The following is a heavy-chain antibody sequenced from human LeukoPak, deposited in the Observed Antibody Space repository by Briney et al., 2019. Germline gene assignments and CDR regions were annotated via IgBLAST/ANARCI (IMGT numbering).Heavy chain of an antibody. CDR2: INPNSGGT. J-gene: IGHJ4*02. Sequence: GASVTVSCKASGYTFTGYFMHWVRQAPGQGLEWMGWINPNSGGTNYAQKFQGRVTITRDTSISTAYMELSSLTSDDTAIYFCARGGLQLWFLVDFWGQGTLVTVSS. CDR1: GYTFTGYF. V-gene: IGHV1-2*02. D-gene: IGHD5-18*01. CDR3: ARGGLQLWFLVDF.